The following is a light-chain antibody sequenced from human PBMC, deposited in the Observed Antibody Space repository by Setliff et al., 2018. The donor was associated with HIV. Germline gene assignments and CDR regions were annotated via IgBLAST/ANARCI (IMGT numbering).Light chain of an antibody. V-gene: IGLV2-11*01. CDR2: DVT. CDR1: SSDVGAYNY. J-gene: IGLJ1*01. Sequence: QSALAQPRSVSGSPGQSVAISCTGTSSDVGAYNYVSWYQQHPGKAPELMIYDVTNRPSGVPDRFSGSKSGNTASLTISGLQADDEADYYCWSYAGSSWVFGTGTKVT. CDR3: WSYAGSSWV.